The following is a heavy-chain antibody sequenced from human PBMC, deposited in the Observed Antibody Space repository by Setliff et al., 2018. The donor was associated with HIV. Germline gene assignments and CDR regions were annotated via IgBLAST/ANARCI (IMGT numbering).Heavy chain of an antibody. Sequence: LRLSCEISGFTFSNYGMHWVRQAPGKGLEWVAFIRYDGSDKYYVDSVKGRFTASRDNSKNTLYLQMNSLRAEDTAVYYCAKQGSGYDYDYIDVWGKGTTVTVSS. CDR1: GFTFSNYG. V-gene: IGHV3-30*02. D-gene: IGHD3-22*01. CDR2: IRYDGSDK. J-gene: IGHJ6*03. CDR3: AKQGSGYDYDYIDV.